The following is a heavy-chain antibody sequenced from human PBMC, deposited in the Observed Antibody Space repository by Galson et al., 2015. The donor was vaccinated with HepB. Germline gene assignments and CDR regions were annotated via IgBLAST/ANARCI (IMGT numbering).Heavy chain of an antibody. D-gene: IGHD1-26*01. Sequence: SLRLSCAASRFTFNNYGMHWVRQAPGKGLEWVAVISYDGSNKDYAESVKGRFTVSRDNSKNTLYLQMNSLRVEDAAFYYCAKTRSGGTPEFDYWGQGTLVTVSS. J-gene: IGHJ4*02. CDR3: AKTRSGGTPEFDY. CDR1: RFTFNNYG. V-gene: IGHV3-30*18. CDR2: ISYDGSNK.